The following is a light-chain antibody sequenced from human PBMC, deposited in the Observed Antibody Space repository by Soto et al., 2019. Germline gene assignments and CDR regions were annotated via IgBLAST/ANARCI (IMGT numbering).Light chain of an antibody. J-gene: IGKJ4*01. CDR3: QQSYSTPPLT. CDR1: QSINTY. CDR2: VAS. Sequence: DVQMTQSPSSLSASVGDRVTITCRASQSINTYLNWYQQKPGKAPKLLIYVASTLQSGVPSRFRSSGSGTEFTLTIISLQPEDFATYYCQQSYSTPPLTFGGGTKVEIK. V-gene: IGKV1-39*01.